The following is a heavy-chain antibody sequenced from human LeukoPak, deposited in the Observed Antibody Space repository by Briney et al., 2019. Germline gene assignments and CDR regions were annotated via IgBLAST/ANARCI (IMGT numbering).Heavy chain of an antibody. CDR3: ARDSPPPNYDILTGSNWFDP. CDR2: IKQDGSEK. D-gene: IGHD3-9*01. CDR1: GFTFSSYW. Sequence: GGSLRLSCAASGFTFSSYWMSWVRQAPGKGLEWVANIKQDGSEKYYVDSVKGRFTISRDNAKNSLYLQMNSLRAEDTAVYYCARDSPPPNYDILTGSNWFDPWGQGTLVTVSS. J-gene: IGHJ5*02. V-gene: IGHV3-7*01.